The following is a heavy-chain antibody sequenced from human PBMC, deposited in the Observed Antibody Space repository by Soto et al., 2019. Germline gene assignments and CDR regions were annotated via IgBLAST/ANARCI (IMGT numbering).Heavy chain of an antibody. D-gene: IGHD5-18*01. Sequence: QVQLVESGGGVVQPGRSLRLSCAASGFIFSSYTMHWVRQAPGRGLEWVAVISYDGSNQYYADSAKGRFTISRDNSKNALYLQMNSLRAEEPAVYFCVRGKVTAMFVGIVDYWGQGALVTVSS. CDR3: VRGKVTAMFVGIVDY. V-gene: IGHV3-30-3*01. J-gene: IGHJ4*02. CDR2: ISYDGSNQ. CDR1: GFIFSSYT.